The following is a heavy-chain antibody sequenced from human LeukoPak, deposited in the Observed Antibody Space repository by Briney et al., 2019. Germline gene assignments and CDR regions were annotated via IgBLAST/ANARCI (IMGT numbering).Heavy chain of an antibody. CDR2: IYSGGST. V-gene: IGHV3-53*01. Sequence: GGSLRLSCAASGFTVSSNYMSWVRQAPGKGLEWVSVIYSGGSTYYADSVKGRFTISRDNSKNTLYLQMNSLRAEDTAVYYCAREQRDTAMAKNYYYYYYMDVWGKGTTVTISS. CDR1: GFTVSSNY. D-gene: IGHD5-18*01. CDR3: AREQRDTAMAKNYYYYYYMDV. J-gene: IGHJ6*03.